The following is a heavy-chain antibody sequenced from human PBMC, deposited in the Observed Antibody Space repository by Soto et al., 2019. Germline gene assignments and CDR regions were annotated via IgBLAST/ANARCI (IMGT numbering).Heavy chain of an antibody. Sequence: QVQLVQSGGEVKKPGASVTVSCKAYGYTFINYHITWVRQAHGLGLEWMAWINTYNGMTDYAQRFQGRVTMTRDTSTSTAYMELRNLGSDDTAVYFCAKSPRGEMATDWGQGTLVTLPS. CDR2: INTYNGMT. D-gene: IGHD5-12*01. V-gene: IGHV1-18*01. J-gene: IGHJ4*02. CDR3: AKSPRGEMATD. CDR1: GYTFINYH.